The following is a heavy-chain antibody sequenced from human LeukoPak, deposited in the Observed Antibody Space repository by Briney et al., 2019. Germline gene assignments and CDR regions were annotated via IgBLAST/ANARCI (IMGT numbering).Heavy chain of an antibody. CDR1: GGSISSYY. V-gene: IGHV4-4*07. D-gene: IGHD6-6*01. Sequence: SETLSLTCTVSGGSISSYYWSWIRQPAGKGLEWIGRIYTSGSTNYNPSLKSRVTMSVDTSKNQFSLKLSSVTAADTAVYYCARDSEYSSSLLGYYYYYMDVWGKGTTVTVSS. CDR3: ARDSEYSSSLLGYYYYYMDV. J-gene: IGHJ6*03. CDR2: IYTSGST.